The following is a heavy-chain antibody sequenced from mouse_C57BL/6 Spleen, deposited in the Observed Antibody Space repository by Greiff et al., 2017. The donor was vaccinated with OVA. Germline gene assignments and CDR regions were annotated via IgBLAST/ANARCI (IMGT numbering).Heavy chain of an antibody. J-gene: IGHJ2*01. CDR3: ARDVVTYFDY. CDR2: ISDGGSYT. CDR1: GFTFSSYA. Sequence: DVKLVESGGGLVKPGGSLKLSCAASGFTFSSYAMSWVRQTPEKRLEWVATISDGGSYTYYPDNVKGRFTISRDNAKNNLYLQMSHLKSEDTAMYYCARDVVTYFDYWGQGTTLTVSS. D-gene: IGHD2-3*01. V-gene: IGHV5-4*01.